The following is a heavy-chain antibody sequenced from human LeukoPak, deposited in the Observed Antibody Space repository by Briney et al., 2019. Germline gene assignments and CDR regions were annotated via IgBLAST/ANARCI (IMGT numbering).Heavy chain of an antibody. J-gene: IGHJ4*02. D-gene: IGHD6-13*01. CDR1: GFTLSSYW. CDR2: IKYDGSEK. CDR3: ARDIEAAGLFFDY. V-gene: IGHV3-7*01. Sequence: GGSLRLSCAASGFTLSSYWMSWVRQAPGKGLEWVANIKYDGSEKNYVDSVKGRLAISRDNARNSLYLQMNSPRAEDTAVYYCARDIEAAGLFFDYWGRGTLVTVSS.